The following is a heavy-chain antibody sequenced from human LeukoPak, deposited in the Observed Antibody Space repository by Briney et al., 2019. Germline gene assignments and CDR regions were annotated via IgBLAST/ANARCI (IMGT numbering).Heavy chain of an antibody. J-gene: IGHJ4*02. CDR3: AKLSGIAAAVDY. D-gene: IGHD6-13*01. CDR1: GFTFSGYA. CDR2: ISYDGSNK. V-gene: IGHV3-30-3*02. Sequence: SGGSLRLSCAASGFTFSGYAMHWVRQAPGKGLEWVAVISYDGSNKYYADSVKGRFTISRDNSKNTLYLQMNSLRAEDTAVYYCAKLSGIAAAVDYWGQGTLVTVSS.